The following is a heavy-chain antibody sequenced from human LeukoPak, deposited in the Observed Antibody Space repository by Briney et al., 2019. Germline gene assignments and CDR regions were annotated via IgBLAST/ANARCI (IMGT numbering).Heavy chain of an antibody. V-gene: IGHV1-8*01. CDR1: GYTFTSYD. CDR2: MNPHSGNT. CDR3: ARMGESCSSNSCYAPAEYFQH. Sequence: ASVKVSCKASGYTFTSYDINWVRQATGQGLEWMGWMNPHSGNTGYAQKFQGRVTMTRNTSISTAYMELSSLRSEDTAVYYCARMGESCSSNSCYAPAEYFQHWGQGTLVTVSS. D-gene: IGHD2-2*01. J-gene: IGHJ1*01.